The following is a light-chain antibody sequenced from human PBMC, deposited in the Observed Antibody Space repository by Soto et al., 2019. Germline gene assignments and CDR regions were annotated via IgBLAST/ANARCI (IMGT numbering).Light chain of an antibody. J-gene: IGKJ4*01. CDR2: GAS. CDR3: QQYYRTPLT. CDR1: QSVLYNSNNKNY. V-gene: IGKV4-1*01. Sequence: DIVMTQSPDSLAASLGERATINCKSSQSVLYNSNNKNYLTWDQQTPGQPPTPLIYGASTRESGGPDRFSGSGYGTDFPLTISSLHAEDFAVYYVQQYYRTPLTFGGGTKVEIK.